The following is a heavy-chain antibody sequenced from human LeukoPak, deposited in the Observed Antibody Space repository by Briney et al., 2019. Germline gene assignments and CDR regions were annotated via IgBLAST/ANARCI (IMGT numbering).Heavy chain of an antibody. CDR3: ARARDGDQADY. J-gene: IGHJ4*02. Sequence: SETLSLTCTVSGASLNDYYWSWIRQPPGKALEWIGFIHSSGSANSNPSLTSRVTISIDTSKNQFSLKLSSVTAADTAVYYCARARDGDQADYWGQGTLVTVSS. D-gene: IGHD5-24*01. V-gene: IGHV4-59*01. CDR1: GASLNDYY. CDR2: IHSSGSA.